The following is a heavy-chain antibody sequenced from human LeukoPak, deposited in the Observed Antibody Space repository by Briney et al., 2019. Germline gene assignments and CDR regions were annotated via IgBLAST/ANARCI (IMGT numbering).Heavy chain of an antibody. CDR3: AHRRPGHLTGWDNSYFDN. D-gene: IGHD1/OR15-1a*01. CDR2: IYWDDDK. J-gene: IGHJ4*02. CDR1: GFSLYSSGVG. Sequence: VSGPTLVNPTQTLTLTCTFSGFSLYSSGVGVGWIRQPPGKALEWLAVIYWDDDKRYNPSLRSRLTMSKDASKSQVFLEMRNMDPVDAATYYCAHRRPGHLTGWDNSYFDNWGPGTLVTVSS. V-gene: IGHV2-5*02.